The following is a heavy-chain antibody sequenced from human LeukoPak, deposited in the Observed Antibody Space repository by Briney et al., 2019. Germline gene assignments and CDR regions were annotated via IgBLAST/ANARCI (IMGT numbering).Heavy chain of an antibody. CDR1: GYTFISYG. D-gene: IGHD6-19*01. CDR2: ISAYNGNT. Sequence: ASVKVSCKASGYTFISYGISWVRQAPGQGLEWMGWISAYNGNTNYAQKLQGRVTMTTDTSTSTAYMELRSLKSDDTAVYYCARWGGKTIPYSSGSPGDYWGQGTLVTVSS. CDR3: ARWGGKTIPYSSGSPGDY. V-gene: IGHV1-18*01. J-gene: IGHJ4*02.